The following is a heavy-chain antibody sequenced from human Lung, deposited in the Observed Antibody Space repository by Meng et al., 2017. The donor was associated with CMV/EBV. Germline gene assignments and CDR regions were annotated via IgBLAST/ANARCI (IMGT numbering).Heavy chain of an antibody. CDR1: GYKFDIYG. Sequence: KASGYKFDIYGITWVRQAPGQGLEWVGWVGAENGETNYGQKFQGRVTVTADTFTKTAYMEMRSLRSDDSAIYYCARAGAAVTTNFDFWGQGTLVTVS. D-gene: IGHD4-17*01. CDR2: VGAENGET. V-gene: IGHV1-18*01. CDR3: ARAGAAVTTNFDF. J-gene: IGHJ4*02.